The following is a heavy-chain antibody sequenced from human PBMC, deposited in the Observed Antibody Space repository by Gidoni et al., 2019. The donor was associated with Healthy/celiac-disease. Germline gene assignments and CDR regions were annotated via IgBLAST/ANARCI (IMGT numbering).Heavy chain of an antibody. CDR2: IYYSGST. V-gene: IGHV4-59*01. J-gene: IGHJ6*02. D-gene: IGHD2-2*01. CDR3: AREGGRYCISTSCLYYYYGMDV. Sequence: QVQLQESGPGLVKPSETLSLTCTVSGGSISSYYWSWSRQPPGKGLEWIGYIYYSGSTNYNPSLKRRVTISVDTSKNQFSLKLSSVTAADTAVYYCAREGGRYCISTSCLYYYYGMDVWGQGTTVTVSS. CDR1: GGSISSYY.